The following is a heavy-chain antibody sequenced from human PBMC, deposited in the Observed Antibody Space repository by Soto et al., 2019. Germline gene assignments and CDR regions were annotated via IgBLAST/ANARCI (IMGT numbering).Heavy chain of an antibody. J-gene: IGHJ4*02. CDR2: INPNSGGT. CDR1: GYSFISHY. V-gene: IGHV1-2*04. D-gene: IGHD2-15*01. Sequence: ASVKVSCKASGYSFISHYIHWVRQAPGQGLEWMGWINPNSGGTNYAQKFQGWVTMTRDTSISTAYMELSRLRSDDTAVYYCARESRSLYCSGGSCQVDYWGQGTLVTVSS. CDR3: ARESRSLYCSGGSCQVDY.